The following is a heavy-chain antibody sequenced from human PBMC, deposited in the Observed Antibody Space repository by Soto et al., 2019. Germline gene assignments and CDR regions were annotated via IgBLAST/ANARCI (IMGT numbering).Heavy chain of an antibody. CDR3: ARSDYGGNSDGAFDI. V-gene: IGHV1-2*04. D-gene: IGHD4-17*01. Sequence: ASVKVSCKASGYTFTGYYMHWVRQAPGQGLEWMGWINPNSGGTNYAQKFQGWVTMTRDTSISTAYMELSRLRSDDTAVYYCARSDYGGNSDGAFDIWGQGTMVTVSS. CDR1: GYTFTGYY. J-gene: IGHJ3*02. CDR2: INPNSGGT.